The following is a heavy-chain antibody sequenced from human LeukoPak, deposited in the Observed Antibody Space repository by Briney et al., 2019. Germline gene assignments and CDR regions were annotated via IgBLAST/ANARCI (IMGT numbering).Heavy chain of an antibody. J-gene: IGHJ4*02. CDR3: ARGGGYSYDQFDS. Sequence: RGSLRLSCVPSGFTFADYGMSWVRLAPGKGLGWVSGTNWIVGRTGYTDSVKGRFTISRDNAKSPLYLKMNSLRVEDTALYYCARGGGYSYDQFDSWGQGTLVTVSS. CDR1: GFTFADYG. CDR2: TNWIVGRT. V-gene: IGHV3-20*04. D-gene: IGHD5-18*01.